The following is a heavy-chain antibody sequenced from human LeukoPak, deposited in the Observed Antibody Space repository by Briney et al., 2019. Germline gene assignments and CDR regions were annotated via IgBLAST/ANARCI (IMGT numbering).Heavy chain of an antibody. Sequence: SETLSLTCTVSGGSISSYYWSWIRQPPGKGLEWIGYIYYSGSTNYNPSLKSRVTISVDTSKNQFSLKLSSATAADTAVYYCARQSIPYYYYGMDVWGQGTTVTVSS. CDR2: IYYSGST. CDR3: ARQSIPYYYYGMDV. CDR1: GGSISSYY. V-gene: IGHV4-59*08. J-gene: IGHJ6*02. D-gene: IGHD6-6*01.